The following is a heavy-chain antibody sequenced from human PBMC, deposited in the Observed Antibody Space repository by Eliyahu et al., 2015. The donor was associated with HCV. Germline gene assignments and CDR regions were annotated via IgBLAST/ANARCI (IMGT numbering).Heavy chain of an antibody. D-gene: IGHD1-7*01. CDR2: ISHSGNT. V-gene: IGHV4-39*01. CDR3: ARRNFPYYFDY. Sequence: QLQLQESGPGLVKPSETLSLTCSVSVXSISSSPYYWGWIRQPPGKGLEWIGIISHSGNTYYSPSLNSRVTISVDTSKSQFSLKLSSVTAADTAVYYCARRNFPYYFDYWGRGALVTVSS. CDR1: VXSISSSPYY. J-gene: IGHJ4*02.